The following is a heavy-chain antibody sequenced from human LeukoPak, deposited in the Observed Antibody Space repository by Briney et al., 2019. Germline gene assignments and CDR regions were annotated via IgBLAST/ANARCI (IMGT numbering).Heavy chain of an antibody. Sequence: GGPLRHSCVASGFTFSSYVMSELRQPPGKALEEGAGHTDSGGSTYYADPVKGRFTISRDNSKNTLYLQMNSLRAEDTAVYYCAKDLPPITMFGAFQHWGQGTLVTVSS. CDR1: GFTFSSYV. D-gene: IGHD3-3*01. CDR2: HTDSGGST. V-gene: IGHV3-23*01. J-gene: IGHJ1*01. CDR3: AKDLPPITMFGAFQH.